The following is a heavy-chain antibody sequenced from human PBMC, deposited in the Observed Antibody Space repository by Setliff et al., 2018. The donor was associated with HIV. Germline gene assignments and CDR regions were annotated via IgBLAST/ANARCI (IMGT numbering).Heavy chain of an antibody. CDR1: GGSFSSYA. D-gene: IGHD6-19*01. CDR3: ARVPLSGWLYFDY. Sequence: SVKVSCKASGGSFSSYAISWVRQAPGQGLEWMGGIIPIFGTAKYAQKLQGRVTMTTDTSTSTAYMELRSLRSDDTAVYYCARVPLSGWLYFDYWGQGTLVTVSS. J-gene: IGHJ4*02. V-gene: IGHV1-69*05. CDR2: IIPIFGTA.